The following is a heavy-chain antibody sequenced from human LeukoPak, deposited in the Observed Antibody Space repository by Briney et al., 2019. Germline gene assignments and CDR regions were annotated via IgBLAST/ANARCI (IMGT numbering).Heavy chain of an antibody. D-gene: IGHD3-22*01. Sequence: SVKVSCKASGGTFSSYAISWVRQAPGQGLEWMGGIIPIFGTANYAQKFQGRVTITADKSTSTAYMELSSLRSEDTAVYYCARIRLSITMIVVAHDIAGGAFDIWGQGTMVTVSS. CDR3: ARIRLSITMIVVAHDIAGGAFDI. CDR2: IIPIFGTA. V-gene: IGHV1-69*06. CDR1: GGTFSSYA. J-gene: IGHJ3*02.